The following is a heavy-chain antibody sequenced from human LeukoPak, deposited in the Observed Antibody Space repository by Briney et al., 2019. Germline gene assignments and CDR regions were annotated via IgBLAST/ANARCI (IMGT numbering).Heavy chain of an antibody. CDR2: INPSGGST. CDR3: ARGSGITIFGVGKNWFDS. Sequence: VAVNASCKASGYTFTSYYMHWVRQAPGQGLEWMGIINPSGGSTSYAQKFQGRVTMTRDTSTSTVYMELSSLRSEDTAVHYCARGSGITIFGVGKNWFDSWGQGTLVTVSS. V-gene: IGHV1-46*01. J-gene: IGHJ5*02. CDR1: GYTFTSYY. D-gene: IGHD3-3*01.